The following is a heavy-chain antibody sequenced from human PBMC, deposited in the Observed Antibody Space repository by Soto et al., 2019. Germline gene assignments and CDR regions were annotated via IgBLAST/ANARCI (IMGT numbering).Heavy chain of an antibody. CDR3: AREGSADFWSGYYRGGYYYGMDV. CDR1: GYTFTGYY. V-gene: IGHV1-8*02. Sequence: ASVKVSCKASGYTFTGYYMHWVRQAPGQGLEWMGWMNPNSGGTGYAQKFQGRVTMTRNTSISTAYMELSSLRSEDTAVYYCAREGSADFWSGYYRGGYYYGMDVWGQGTTVTVSS. D-gene: IGHD3-3*01. CDR2: MNPNSGGT. J-gene: IGHJ6*02.